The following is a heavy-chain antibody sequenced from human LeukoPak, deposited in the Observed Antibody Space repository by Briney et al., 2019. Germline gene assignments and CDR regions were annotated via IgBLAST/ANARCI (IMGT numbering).Heavy chain of an antibody. CDR3: AKHLSPGTSRVIVVVISDAFDI. V-gene: IGHV3-23*01. CDR1: GFTFSSYA. CDR2: ISGSGGST. Sequence: GGSLRLSCAASGFTFSSYAMSWVRQAPGKGLEWVSAISGSGGSTYYADSVKGRFTISRDNSKNTLYLQMNSLRAEDTAVYYCAKHLSPGTSRVIVVVISDAFDIWGQGTMVTVSS. D-gene: IGHD3-22*01. J-gene: IGHJ3*02.